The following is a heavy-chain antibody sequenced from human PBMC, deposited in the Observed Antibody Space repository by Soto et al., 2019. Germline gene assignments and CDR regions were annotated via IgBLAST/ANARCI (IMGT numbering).Heavy chain of an antibody. J-gene: IGHJ4*02. Sequence: PGGSLRLPCAASGFTFSNCWKNWGRQAPGKGLEWVGRIKSKTDGGTTDYAAPVKGRFTISRDDSKNTLYLQMNSLKTEDTAVYYCTTVTVGATGSTYWGQGTLVTVSS. CDR2: IKSKTDGGTT. CDR1: GFTFSNCW. V-gene: IGHV3-15*07. CDR3: TTVTVGATGSTY. D-gene: IGHD1-26*01.